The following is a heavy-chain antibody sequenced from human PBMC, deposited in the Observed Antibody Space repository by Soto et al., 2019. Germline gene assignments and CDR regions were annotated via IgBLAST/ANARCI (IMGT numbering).Heavy chain of an antibody. D-gene: IGHD3-10*01. V-gene: IGHV3-30*18. J-gene: IGHJ5*02. Sequence: GGSLRLSCAASGFTFSSYGMHWVRQAPGKGLEWVAVISYDGSNKYYADSVKGRFTISRDNSKNTLYLQMNSLRAEDTAVYYCAKDLAAQRGFDWFDPWGQGTLVTVS. CDR3: AKDLAAQRGFDWFDP. CDR1: GFTFSSYG. CDR2: ISYDGSNK.